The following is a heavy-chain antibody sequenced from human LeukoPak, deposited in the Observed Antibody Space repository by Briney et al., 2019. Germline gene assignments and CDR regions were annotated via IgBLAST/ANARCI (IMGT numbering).Heavy chain of an antibody. V-gene: IGHV3-74*01. CDR3: ARDHSGYYRRYFDY. D-gene: IGHD3-22*01. Sequence: QPGGSLRLSCAASGFSFSPFTMNWVRQAPGKGLVWVSRINSDGSSTSYADSVKGRFTISRDNAKNTLYLQMNSLRAEDTAVYYCARDHSGYYRRYFDYWGQGTLVTVSS. CDR2: INSDGSST. J-gene: IGHJ4*02. CDR1: GFSFSPFT.